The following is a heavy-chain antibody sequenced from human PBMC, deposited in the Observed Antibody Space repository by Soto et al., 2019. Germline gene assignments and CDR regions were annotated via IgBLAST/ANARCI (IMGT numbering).Heavy chain of an antibody. J-gene: IGHJ2*01. CDR1: GGSISSGNDS. CDR3: ARDLHDYGDWYFDL. Sequence: QLRLQESGSGLVKPSQILSLTCAVSGGSISSGNDSWSWIRQPPGKGLEWIGYIFHSGSPYYNPSLKSRVTISVDRSKNQFSLRLSSVTAADTAVYYCARDLHDYGDWYFDLWGRGTLVTVSS. V-gene: IGHV4-30-2*01. CDR2: IFHSGSP. D-gene: IGHD4-17*01.